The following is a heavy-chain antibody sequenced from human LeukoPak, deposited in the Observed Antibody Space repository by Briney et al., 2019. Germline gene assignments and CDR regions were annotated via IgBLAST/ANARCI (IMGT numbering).Heavy chain of an antibody. CDR1: GGFISSYY. Sequence: PSETLSLTSTVSGGFISSYYWSWIRQPPGKLLEWIGYIYYSGSTNYNPSLKSRVTISVDTSKAQFSLKLSSVTAADTAVYYCARGGGAVVVPAALDYWGQGTLVTVSS. CDR3: ARGGGAVVVPAALDY. CDR2: IYYSGST. V-gene: IGHV4-59*01. J-gene: IGHJ4*02. D-gene: IGHD2-2*01.